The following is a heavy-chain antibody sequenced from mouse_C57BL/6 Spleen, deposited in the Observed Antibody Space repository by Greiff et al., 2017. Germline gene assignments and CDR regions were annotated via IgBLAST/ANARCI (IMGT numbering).Heavy chain of an antibody. Sequence: QVQLQQPGSELVKPGASVKMSCKASGYTFTSYWITWVKQRPGQGLEWIGDIYPGSGSTNYNEKFKGKATLTVDTSSSTAYMQLSSLTSEDSAVYYCAVLGYYAYYFDYWGQGTTLTVSS. J-gene: IGHJ2*01. V-gene: IGHV1-55*01. CDR2: IYPGSGST. D-gene: IGHD1-1*01. CDR1: GYTFTSYW. CDR3: AVLGYYAYYFDY.